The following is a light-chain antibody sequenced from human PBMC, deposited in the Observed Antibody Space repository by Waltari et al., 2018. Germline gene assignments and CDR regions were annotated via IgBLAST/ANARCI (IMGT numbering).Light chain of an antibody. Sequence: QSVLTQPPSASATPGQRVTIPFSGRTSNIGSVILTWYHQVPGTAPKPLIHSNDQRPSGFPDRFSGSKSGTPASLAISGLQSEDEADYFCAAWDDSLKGVVFGGGTKLTVL. CDR2: SND. J-gene: IGLJ2*01. CDR1: TSNIGSVI. CDR3: AAWDDSLKGVV. V-gene: IGLV1-44*01.